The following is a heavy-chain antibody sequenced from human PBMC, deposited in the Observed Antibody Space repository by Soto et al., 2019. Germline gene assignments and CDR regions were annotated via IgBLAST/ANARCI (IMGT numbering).Heavy chain of an antibody. CDR1: GFTFSSYA. Sequence: EVQLLESGGGLVQPGGSLRLSCAASGFTFSSYAMSWVRQAPGKGLEWVSAISGSGGSTYYADSVKGRFTISRDNSKNTLYLQMNSLRAEDTAVYYCAKDALYYDFWSGYYTPPYYYMDVWGKGTTVTVSS. CDR3: AKDALYYDFWSGYYTPPYYYMDV. J-gene: IGHJ6*03. V-gene: IGHV3-23*01. D-gene: IGHD3-3*01. CDR2: ISGSGGST.